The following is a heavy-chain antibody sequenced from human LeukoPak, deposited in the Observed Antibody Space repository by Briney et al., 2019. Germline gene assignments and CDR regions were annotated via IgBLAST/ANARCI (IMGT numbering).Heavy chain of an antibody. D-gene: IGHD1-26*01. Sequence: PGGSLRLSCAASGFSVSGNYMSWVRRAPEKGLEWVSILYSGGSPYYAESVKGRFTISRDNSKNTLFLQMNNLGAEDTAMYYCARVVLGVVGTSYDAFDIWGQGTMVTVSS. CDR1: GFSVSGNY. V-gene: IGHV3-66*01. J-gene: IGHJ3*02. CDR2: LYSGGSP. CDR3: ARVVLGVVGTSYDAFDI.